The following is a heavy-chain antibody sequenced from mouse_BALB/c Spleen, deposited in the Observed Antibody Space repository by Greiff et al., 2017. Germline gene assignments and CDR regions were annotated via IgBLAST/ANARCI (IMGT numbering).Heavy chain of an antibody. J-gene: IGHJ2*01. CDR1: GYTFTSYW. V-gene: IGHV1S22*01. Sequence: LQQPGSELVRPGASVKLSCKASGYTFTSYWMHWVKQRHGQGLEWIGNIYPGSGSTNYDEKFKSKGTLTVDTSSSTAYMHLSSLTSEDSAVYYCTRSGMITTFDYWGQGTTLTVSS. CDR3: TRSGMITTFDY. CDR2: IYPGSGST. D-gene: IGHD2-4*01.